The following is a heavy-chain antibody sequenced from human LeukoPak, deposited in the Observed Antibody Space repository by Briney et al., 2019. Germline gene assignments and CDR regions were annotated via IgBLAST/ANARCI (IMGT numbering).Heavy chain of an antibody. V-gene: IGHV1-18*01. CDR2: ICTYTGNA. CDR3: ARDLAVLGVVFTSYMDV. CDR1: GYSFITHG. D-gene: IGHD3-3*01. Sequence: GASVKVSCKASGYSFITHGITWVRQAPGRGLQWVGWICTYTGNAHYAQRLQDRVTLSKDTATTTAYLEVRNLRSDDTAVYYCARDLAVLGVVFTSYMDVWGKGTPVIVFS. J-gene: IGHJ6*03.